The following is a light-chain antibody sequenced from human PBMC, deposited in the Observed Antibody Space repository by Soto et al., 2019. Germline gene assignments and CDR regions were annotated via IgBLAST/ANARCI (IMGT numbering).Light chain of an antibody. J-gene: IGKJ4*01. Sequence: IQMTQSPSSLSASVGDRVTITCRASQGIRNDLDWYQQKPGKAPKLLIYAASSLQSGVPSRFSGIGSGTDFTLSISSLQPEDFATYYCQQSYSGPLTFGRGTKVDNK. CDR3: QQSYSGPLT. CDR1: QGIRND. V-gene: IGKV1-39*01. CDR2: AAS.